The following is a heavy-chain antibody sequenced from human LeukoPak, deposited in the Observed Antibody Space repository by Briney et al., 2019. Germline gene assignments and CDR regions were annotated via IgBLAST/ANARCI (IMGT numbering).Heavy chain of an antibody. D-gene: IGHD3-22*01. Sequence: PGGSLRLSCAASGFTFSDYYMSWIRQAPGKGLEWVSYISSSGSTIYYADSVKGRFTISRDNAKNSLYLRMNSLRAEDTAVYYCARATSYYYDSSGYQYWGQGTLVTVSS. J-gene: IGHJ4*02. CDR3: ARATSYYYDSSGYQY. CDR2: ISSSGSTI. V-gene: IGHV3-11*01. CDR1: GFTFSDYY.